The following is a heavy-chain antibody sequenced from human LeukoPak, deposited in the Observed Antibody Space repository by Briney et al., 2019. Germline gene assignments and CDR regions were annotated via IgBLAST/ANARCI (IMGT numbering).Heavy chain of an antibody. D-gene: IGHD3-3*01. V-gene: IGHV3-30-3*01. CDR1: GLTFSNFP. Sequence: GGSLRLSCAATGLTFSNFPMHWVRQAPGKGLEWVAVISYDGNTKYYADSVKGRFTISRDSAKNSLYLQMNSLRAEDTAVYYCARDGFWSGYTFWFDPWGQGTLVTVSS. CDR3: ARDGFWSGYTFWFDP. J-gene: IGHJ5*02. CDR2: ISYDGNTK.